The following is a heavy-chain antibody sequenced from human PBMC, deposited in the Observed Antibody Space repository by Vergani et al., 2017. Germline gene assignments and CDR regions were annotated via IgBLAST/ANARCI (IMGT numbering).Heavy chain of an antibody. V-gene: IGHV3-23*04. D-gene: IGHD1-1*01. CDR3: AKGYGSVLAPPDY. CDR1: GFTFSSYA. Sequence: VQLVESGGGVVQPGRSLRLSCAASGFTFSSYAMSWVRQAPGKGLEWVSAISGSGGSTYYADSVKGRFTISRDNSKNTLYLQMNSRRAEDTAVDYCAKGYGSVLAPPDYWGQGTLVTVSS. CDR2: ISGSGGST. J-gene: IGHJ4*02.